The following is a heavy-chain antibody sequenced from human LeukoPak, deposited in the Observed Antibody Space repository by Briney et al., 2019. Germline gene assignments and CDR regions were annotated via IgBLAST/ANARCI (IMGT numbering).Heavy chain of an antibody. CDR3: TTGYCSVPSCHRPLYFDY. Sequence: GGSLRLSCAASAFTFSNAWMSWVRQAPGKGLEWVGRIKSNTDGGTTDFAAPVKGRFTISRDDSKNTLYLQMDSLNTEDTALYYCTTGYCSVPSCHRPLYFDYWGQETLVTVSS. D-gene: IGHD2-2*01. CDR1: AFTFSNAW. J-gene: IGHJ4*02. CDR2: IKSNTDGGTT. V-gene: IGHV3-15*01.